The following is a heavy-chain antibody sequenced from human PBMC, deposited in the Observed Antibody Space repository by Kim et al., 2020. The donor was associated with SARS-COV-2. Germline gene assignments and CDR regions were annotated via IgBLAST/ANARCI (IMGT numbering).Heavy chain of an antibody. J-gene: IGHJ5*02. V-gene: IGHV1-69*01. D-gene: IGHD5-18*01. Sequence: AQKVQGRVTITADESTSTACMGLSSLRSEDTAVYYCARVSAMVPYNWFDPWGQGTLVTVSS. CDR3: ARVSAMVPYNWFDP.